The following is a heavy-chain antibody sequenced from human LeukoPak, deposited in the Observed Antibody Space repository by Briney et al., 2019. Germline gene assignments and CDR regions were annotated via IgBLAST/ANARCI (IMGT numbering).Heavy chain of an antibody. CDR1: GFTFSSYS. CDR2: ISSSSSYI. Sequence: GGSLRLSCAASGFTFSSYSMNWVRQAPGKGLEWVSSISSSSSYIYYADSVKGRFTISRDNSKNTLYLQMNSLRAEDTAVYYCAKVDVVVPAAIGYFDYWGQGTLVTVSS. CDR3: AKVDVVVPAAIGYFDY. V-gene: IGHV3-21*01. J-gene: IGHJ4*02. D-gene: IGHD2-2*02.